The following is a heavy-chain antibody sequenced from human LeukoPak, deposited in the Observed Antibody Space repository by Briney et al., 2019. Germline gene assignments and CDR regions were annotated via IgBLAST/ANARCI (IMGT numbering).Heavy chain of an antibody. CDR3: TRDLAAVPGPRMDV. J-gene: IGHJ6*02. CDR2: INPDGSER. CDR1: GFIFSSYY. Sequence: GGSLRLSCAASGFIFSSYYMSWVRQAPGKGLEWVALINPDGSERYYVDSVKGRFTISRDNAKNSLYLQMDSLRDDDTAMYFCTRDLAAVPGPRMDVWGQGTTVTVSS. D-gene: IGHD6-19*01. V-gene: IGHV3-7*03.